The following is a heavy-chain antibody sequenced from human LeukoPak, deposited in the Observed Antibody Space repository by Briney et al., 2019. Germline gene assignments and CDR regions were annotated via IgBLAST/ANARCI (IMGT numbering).Heavy chain of an antibody. J-gene: IGHJ3*02. D-gene: IGHD4-23*01. CDR1: GFTFDDYG. CDR3: SKGGNYAFDI. CDR2: INWNGGST. Sequence: TGGSLRLSCAASGFTFDDYGMSWVRQAPGKGLEWVSGINWNGGSTGYADSVKGRFTISRDNAKNSLYLQLNSLRAEDTALYYCSKGGNYAFDICGQGTMVTVSS. V-gene: IGHV3-20*04.